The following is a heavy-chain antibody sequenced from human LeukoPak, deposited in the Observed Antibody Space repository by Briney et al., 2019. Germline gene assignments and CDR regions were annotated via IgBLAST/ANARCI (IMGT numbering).Heavy chain of an antibody. CDR2: ISGYSGNT. V-gene: IGHV1-18*01. CDR3: VRDPGHNPETDAFDI. CDR1: GYTFTSYG. Sequence: ASVKVSCKGSGYTFTSYGLSWVRPAPGQGLEWMGLISGYSGNTNYAQKLQGRVTMTTDTSTSTAYMELRSLRSDDTAVYYCVRDPGHNPETDAFDIWGQGTMVTVSS. J-gene: IGHJ3*02. D-gene: IGHD1-1*01.